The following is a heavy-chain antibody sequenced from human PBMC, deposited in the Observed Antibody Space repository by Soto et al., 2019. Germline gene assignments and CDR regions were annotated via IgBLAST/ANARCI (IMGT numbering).Heavy chain of an antibody. Sequence: QVQLVESGGGVVQPGRSLRLSCAASGFTFSSYGMHWVRQAPGKGLEWVAVISYDGSNKYYADSVKGRFTISRDNSKNSLYLQMNSLRAEDTAVYYCAKDSGGYYVDYWGQGTLVTVSS. V-gene: IGHV3-30*18. J-gene: IGHJ4*02. D-gene: IGHD1-26*01. CDR2: ISYDGSNK. CDR1: GFTFSSYG. CDR3: AKDSGGYYVDY.